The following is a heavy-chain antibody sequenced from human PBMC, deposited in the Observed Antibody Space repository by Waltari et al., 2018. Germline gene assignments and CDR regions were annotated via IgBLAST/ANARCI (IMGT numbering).Heavy chain of an antibody. Sequence: QVQLQQWGAGLLKPSETLSLTCAVYGGSFSGYYWSWIRKPPGKGLEWIGEINHSGSTNYNPSLKSRVTISVDTSKNQFSLKLSSVTAADTAVYYCARGRTMVRGVLFDYWGQGTLVTVSS. CDR2: INHSGST. D-gene: IGHD3-10*01. J-gene: IGHJ4*02. V-gene: IGHV4-34*01. CDR1: GGSFSGYY. CDR3: ARGRTMVRGVLFDY.